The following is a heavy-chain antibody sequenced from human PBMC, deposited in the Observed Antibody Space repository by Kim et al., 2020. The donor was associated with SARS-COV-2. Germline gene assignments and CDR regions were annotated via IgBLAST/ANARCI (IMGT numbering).Heavy chain of an antibody. CDR3: AREVGGNPIYYGMDV. V-gene: IGHV3-33*08. CDR2: IWYDGSNK. Sequence: GGSLRLSCAASGFTFSSYGMHWVRQAPGKGLEWVAVIWYDGSNKYYADSVKGRFTISRDNSKNTLYLQMNSLRAEDTAVYYCAREVGGNPIYYGMDVWGQGTTVTVSS. D-gene: IGHD6-19*01. CDR1: GFTFSSYG. J-gene: IGHJ6*02.